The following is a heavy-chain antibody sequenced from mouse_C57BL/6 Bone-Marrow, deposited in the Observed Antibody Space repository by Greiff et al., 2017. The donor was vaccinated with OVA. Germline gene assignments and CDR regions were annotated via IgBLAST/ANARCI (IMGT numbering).Heavy chain of an antibody. CDR3: ARDEGWLEHFDY. J-gene: IGHJ2*01. Sequence: EVQLVESEGGLVQPGSSMKLSCTASGFTFSDYYMAWVRQVPEKGLEWVANINYDGSSTYYLDSLKSRFIISRDNAKNILYLQMSSLKSEDTATYYCARDEGWLEHFDYWGQGTTLTVSS. CDR2: INYDGSST. V-gene: IGHV5-16*01. D-gene: IGHD2-3*01. CDR1: GFTFSDYY.